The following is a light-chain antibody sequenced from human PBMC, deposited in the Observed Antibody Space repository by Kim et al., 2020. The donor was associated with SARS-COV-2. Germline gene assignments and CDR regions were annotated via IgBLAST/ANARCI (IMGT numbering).Light chain of an antibody. CDR2: KAS. CDR3: QQYNSYPWT. V-gene: IGKV1-5*03. J-gene: IGKJ1*01. CDR1: QSISSW. Sequence: DIQMTQSPSTLSASVGDRVTITCRASQSISSWLAWYQQKPWKAPNLLIYKASSLESGVPSKFSGSGSGTQFTLTISSLEPDDFATYYCQQYNSYPWTFGQGTKVDIK.